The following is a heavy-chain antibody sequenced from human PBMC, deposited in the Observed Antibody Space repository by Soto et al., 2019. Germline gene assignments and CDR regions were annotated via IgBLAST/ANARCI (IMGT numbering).Heavy chain of an antibody. CDR3: ASSVVSLYYYGMDV. CDR2: ISYDGSNK. J-gene: IGHJ6*01. CDR1: GFTFSSYA. D-gene: IGHD2-15*01. V-gene: IGHV3-30-3*01. Sequence: QVQLVESGGGVVQPGRSLRLSCVASGFTFSSYAMHWVRQAPGKGLEWVAVISYDGSNKYYADSVKGRFTISRDNSKNTLYLQMNSLRAEDTALYYCASSVVSLYYYGMDVW.